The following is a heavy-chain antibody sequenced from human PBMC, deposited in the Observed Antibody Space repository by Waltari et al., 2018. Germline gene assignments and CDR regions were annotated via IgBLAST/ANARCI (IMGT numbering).Heavy chain of an antibody. J-gene: IGHJ3*02. CDR2: ITFDGTNK. D-gene: IGHD4-17*01. CDR3: ASIFAGTAVTTIQPIDI. V-gene: IGHV3-30*02. CDR1: GFPFCGSA. Sequence: QVQLVESGGGVVQPGGSLRLSCAASGFPFCGSAVRGVRQAPGKGLELVAFITFDGTNKYYADSVKGRFTISRDNPKNTMFLQMNSLRPDDTAIYYCASIFAGTAVTTIQPIDIWGQGTMVTVSS.